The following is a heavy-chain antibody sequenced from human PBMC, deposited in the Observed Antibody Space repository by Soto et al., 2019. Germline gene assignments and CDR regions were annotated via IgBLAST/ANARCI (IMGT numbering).Heavy chain of an antibody. D-gene: IGHD1-7*01. CDR3: ARSGGNYNRLDY. J-gene: IGHJ4*02. CDR2: SSNSGTFS. Sequence: GGPLRLSCEGSGFTFSDYYISWIRQAPGKGLEWISYSSNSGTFSRYAGSVKGRFSISRDNTKNLLYLQMNSLRAEDTAVYYCARSGGNYNRLDYWGQGTPVTVSS. V-gene: IGHV3-11*06. CDR1: GFTFSDYY.